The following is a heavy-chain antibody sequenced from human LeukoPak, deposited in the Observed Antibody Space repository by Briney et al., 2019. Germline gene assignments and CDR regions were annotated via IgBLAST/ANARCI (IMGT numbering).Heavy chain of an antibody. J-gene: IGHJ5*02. D-gene: IGHD3-9*01. V-gene: IGHV4-59*01. CDR3: ARRTYDVLTGYRLDP. CDR2: IYYSGST. CDR1: GGSISSYY. Sequence: PSETLSLTCTVSGGSISSYYWSWIRQPPGKGLEWIGYIYYSGSTNYNPSLKSRVTISVDTSKSQFSLKLSSVTAADTAVYYCARRTYDVLTGYRLDPWGQGTLVTVSS.